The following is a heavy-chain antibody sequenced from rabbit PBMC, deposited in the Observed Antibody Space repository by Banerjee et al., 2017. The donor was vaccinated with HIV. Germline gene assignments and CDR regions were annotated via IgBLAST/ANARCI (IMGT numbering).Heavy chain of an antibody. CDR3: ARDAAGREDFNL. J-gene: IGHJ4*01. Sequence: QSLEESGGDLVKPGASLTLTCTASGLDFSSSYWICWVRQAPGKGLEWIACIDISSDNTHYATWAKGRFTISKTSSTTVTLQMTSLTAADTATYFCARDAAGREDFNLWGPGTLVTVS. V-gene: IGHV1S40*01. D-gene: IGHD4-1*01. CDR1: GLDFSSSYW. CDR2: IDISSDNT.